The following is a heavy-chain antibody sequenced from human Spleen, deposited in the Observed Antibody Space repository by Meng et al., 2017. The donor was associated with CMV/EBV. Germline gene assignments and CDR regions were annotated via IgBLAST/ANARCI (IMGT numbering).Heavy chain of an antibody. D-gene: IGHD3-22*01. V-gene: IGHV4-59*01. CDR1: GGSISSYY. CDR3: ARYYDSSGYYYALDY. CDR2: IYYSGST. J-gene: IGHJ4*02. Sequence: SETLSLTCTVSGGSISSYYWSWIRQPPGKGLAWIGYIYYSGSTNYNPSLKSRVTISVDTSKNQFSLKLSSVTAADTAVYYCARYYDSSGYYYALDYWGQGTLVTVSS.